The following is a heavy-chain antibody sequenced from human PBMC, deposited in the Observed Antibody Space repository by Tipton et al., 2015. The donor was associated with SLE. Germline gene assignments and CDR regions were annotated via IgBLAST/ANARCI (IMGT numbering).Heavy chain of an antibody. V-gene: IGHV4-30-2*01. J-gene: IGHJ4*02. CDR3: ARGYYESNGYYSFDY. CDR2: IFHTGSA. CDR1: GASISTEGYS. Sequence: LRLSCVVSGASISTEGYSWSWIRQPPGKGLEWIGYIFHTGSAYYNPSLRSRLTISLDRSNNQFSLKVNSMTAADTAVYHRARGYYESNGYYSFDYWGLGALVTVSS. D-gene: IGHD3-22*01.